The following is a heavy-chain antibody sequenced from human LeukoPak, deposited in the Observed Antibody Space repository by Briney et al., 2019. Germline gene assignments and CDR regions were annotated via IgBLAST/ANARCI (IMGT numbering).Heavy chain of an antibody. D-gene: IGHD2-15*01. V-gene: IGHV3-30*02. CDR2: IRYDGSNK. CDR1: GFTFSSYG. J-gene: IGHJ6*03. Sequence: PGGSLRLSCAASGFTFSSYGMHWVRQAPGKGLEWVAFIRYDGSNKYYADSVKGRFTISRDNSKNTLYLQMNSLRAEDTAVYYCAKDPNCSGGSCYYYYYYMDVWGKGTTVTVSS. CDR3: AKDPNCSGGSCYYYYYYMDV.